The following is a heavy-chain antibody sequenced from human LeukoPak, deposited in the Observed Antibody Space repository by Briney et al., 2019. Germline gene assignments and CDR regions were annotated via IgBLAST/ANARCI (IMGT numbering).Heavy chain of an antibody. Sequence: GGSLRLSCAASGFTFSSYWMSWFRQAPGKGLEWVANIKQDGSEKYYVDSVKGRFTISRDNAKNSLYLQMNSLRAEDTALYYCAKDNSGSYHDAFDIWGQGTMVTVSS. CDR3: AKDNSGSYHDAFDI. CDR1: GFTFSSYW. V-gene: IGHV3-7*03. D-gene: IGHD1-26*01. CDR2: IKQDGSEK. J-gene: IGHJ3*02.